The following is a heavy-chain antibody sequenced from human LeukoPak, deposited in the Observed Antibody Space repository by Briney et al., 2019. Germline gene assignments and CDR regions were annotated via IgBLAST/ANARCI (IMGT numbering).Heavy chain of an antibody. CDR2: IYYSGST. CDR1: GGSISSYY. D-gene: IGHD2-15*01. CDR3: ARTVAASHYYYGMDV. Sequence: PSETLSLTCTVSGGSISSYYWSWIRQPPGKGLEWIGYIYYSGSTNYNPSLKSRVTMSVDTSKNQFSLKLSSVTAADTAVYYCARTVAASHYYYGMDVWGQGTTVTVSS. V-gene: IGHV4-59*01. J-gene: IGHJ6*02.